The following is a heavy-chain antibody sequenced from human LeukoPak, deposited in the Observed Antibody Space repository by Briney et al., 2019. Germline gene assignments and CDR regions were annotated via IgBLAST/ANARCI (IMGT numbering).Heavy chain of an antibody. D-gene: IGHD3-10*01. Sequence: SETLSLTCTVSGGSISSYYWSWIRQPPGKGLEWIGYIYYSGSTNYNPSLKSRVTISVEASKNQFSLKLKSVTAADTAVYYCARGGYYGSGNDFRFDPWGQGTLVTVSS. J-gene: IGHJ5*02. CDR1: GGSISSYY. V-gene: IGHV4-59*01. CDR3: ARGGYYGSGNDFRFDP. CDR2: IYYSGST.